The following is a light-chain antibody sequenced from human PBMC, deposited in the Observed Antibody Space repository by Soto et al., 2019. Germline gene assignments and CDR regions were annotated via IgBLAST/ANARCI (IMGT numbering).Light chain of an antibody. CDR2: DAS. CDR1: QSVSSSS. Sequence: EIVLTQSPGTLSSALGERATLSCRASQSVSSSSLSWYQQKPGQAPRLLIYDASNRATGIPARFSGSGSGTDFTLTISSLQPEDFATYYCQQSYSTPFTFGQGTRLEI. V-gene: IGKV3D-20*02. CDR3: QQSYSTPFT. J-gene: IGKJ5*01.